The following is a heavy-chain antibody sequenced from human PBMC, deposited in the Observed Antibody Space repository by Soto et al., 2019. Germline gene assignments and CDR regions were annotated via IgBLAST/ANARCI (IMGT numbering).Heavy chain of an antibody. J-gene: IGHJ4*02. Sequence: PGGSLRLSCAASGFTFSDYYMSWIRQAPGKGLEWVSYISSSSSYTNYADSVKGRFTISRDNAKNSLYLQMNSLRAEDTAVYYCARVRLPIGSFDYWGQGTLVTVSS. CDR2: ISSSSSYT. CDR3: ARVRLPIGSFDY. V-gene: IGHV3-11*05. CDR1: GFTFSDYY. D-gene: IGHD1-26*01.